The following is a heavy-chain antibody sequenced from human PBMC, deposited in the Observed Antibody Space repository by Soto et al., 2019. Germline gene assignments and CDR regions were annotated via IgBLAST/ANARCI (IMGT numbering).Heavy chain of an antibody. CDR3: APRCLYSGASSPYYFDY. Sequence: QVQLQESGPGLVKPSGTLSLTCTVSGDSISNSNWWSWVRQPPGKGLEWIGEIYRTGSTKYNPSLRSRITISVDESRNQFSLKLGSVTAADTAVYYCAPRCLYSGASSPYYFDYWGQGILVTVSS. J-gene: IGHJ4*02. CDR1: GDSISNSNW. CDR2: IYRTGST. V-gene: IGHV4-4*02. D-gene: IGHD3-16*01.